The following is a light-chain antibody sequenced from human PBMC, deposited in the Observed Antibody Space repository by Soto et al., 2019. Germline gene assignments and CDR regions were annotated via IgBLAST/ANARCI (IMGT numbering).Light chain of an antibody. CDR3: QQYSPSLPWT. J-gene: IGKJ1*01. Sequence: EIVFTQSPGTLSLSRGERATLSCRASQSVGTNYIAWYQQKHGQSPRLVIYRASIRATGIPDRFSGSGSGTEFTLNIDGLQPEDFAIYFCQQYSPSLPWTFGQGTRVELK. CDR2: RAS. CDR1: QSVGTNY. V-gene: IGKV3-20*01.